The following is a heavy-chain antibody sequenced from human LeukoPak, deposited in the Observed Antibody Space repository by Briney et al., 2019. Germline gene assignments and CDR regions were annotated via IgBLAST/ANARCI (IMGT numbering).Heavy chain of an antibody. Sequence: PGGSLRLSCAASGFTFSNFGINWVRQAPGKGLEWVSSISSSSSYISYADSVKGRFTISRDNAKNSLDLQMNSLRAEDTAVYYCAIDRYSSGWYTFDYWGQGTRVTVSS. CDR2: ISSSSSYI. V-gene: IGHV3-21*01. J-gene: IGHJ4*02. CDR1: GFTFSNFG. CDR3: AIDRYSSGWYTFDY. D-gene: IGHD6-19*01.